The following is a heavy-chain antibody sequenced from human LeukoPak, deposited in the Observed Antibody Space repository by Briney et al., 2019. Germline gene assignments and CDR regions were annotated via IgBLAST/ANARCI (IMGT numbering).Heavy chain of an antibody. Sequence: GGSLRLSCAASGFTFSSYEVNWVRQAPGKGLEWVSYISSSGSTIYYADSVKGRFTISRDNAKNPLYLQMNSLRAEDTAVYYCAREGGSYDILTGYSSAWDAFDIRGQGTMVTVSS. J-gene: IGHJ3*02. V-gene: IGHV3-48*03. CDR1: GFTFSSYE. CDR3: AREGGSYDILTGYSSAWDAFDI. D-gene: IGHD3-9*01. CDR2: ISSSGSTI.